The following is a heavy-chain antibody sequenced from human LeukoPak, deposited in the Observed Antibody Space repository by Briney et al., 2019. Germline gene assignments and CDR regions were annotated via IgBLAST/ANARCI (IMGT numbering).Heavy chain of an antibody. CDR3: AKGAPGYFDY. V-gene: IGHV3-9*01. CDR1: GFTFDDYA. Sequence: PGRSLRLSCAASGFTFDDYAMHWVRQAPGKGLAWVSGISWNSGSLGYADSVKGRFTISRDNAKNSLYLQMNSLRAEDTALYYCAKGAPGYFDYWGQGTLVTVSS. CDR2: ISWNSGSL. J-gene: IGHJ4*02.